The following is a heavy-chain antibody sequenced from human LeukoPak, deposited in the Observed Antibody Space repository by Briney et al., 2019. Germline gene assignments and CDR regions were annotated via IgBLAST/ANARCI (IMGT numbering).Heavy chain of an antibody. V-gene: IGHV1-69*05. CDR2: IIPIFGTA. J-gene: IGHJ4*02. Sequence: GAAVKVSRKASGSTFSSYANSMVRQAPGQGLEWMGVIIPIFGTANYAQKYQGKVTITTDGSTSTASMDLRRLSSEDQATAYCAVARNEVVGGTAGYWGEGALVT. D-gene: IGHD6-19*01. CDR1: GSTFSSYA. CDR3: AVARNEVVGGTAGY.